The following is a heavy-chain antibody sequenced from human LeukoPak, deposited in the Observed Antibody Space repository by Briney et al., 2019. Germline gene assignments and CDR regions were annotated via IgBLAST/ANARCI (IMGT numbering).Heavy chain of an antibody. Sequence: SETLSLTCTVSGGSISSSSYYWGWVRQPPGKGLEWIANIYYSGSTYYSPSLRSRVTISVDTSKNQFSLKLSSVTAADTAVYYCARGEGTMGGPDFDYWGQGTLVTVSS. CDR1: GGSISSSSYY. V-gene: IGHV4-39*01. CDR2: IYYSGST. CDR3: ARGEGTMGGPDFDY. J-gene: IGHJ4*02. D-gene: IGHD1-7*01.